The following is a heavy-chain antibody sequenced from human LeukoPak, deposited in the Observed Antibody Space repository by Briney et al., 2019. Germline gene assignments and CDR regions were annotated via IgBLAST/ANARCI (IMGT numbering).Heavy chain of an antibody. CDR2: IASGGVT. CDR1: GFTFSRYA. Sequence: PGGSLRLSCSASGFTFSRYAMHWVRQAPGKGLEWFTAIASGGVTYYTDSVRGRFIISRDNSKNTLYLQMNSLRAEDTAIYYCARAIPIFGVAITFDYWGQGSLVTVSS. V-gene: IGHV3-23*01. J-gene: IGHJ4*02. D-gene: IGHD3-3*01. CDR3: ARAIPIFGVAITFDY.